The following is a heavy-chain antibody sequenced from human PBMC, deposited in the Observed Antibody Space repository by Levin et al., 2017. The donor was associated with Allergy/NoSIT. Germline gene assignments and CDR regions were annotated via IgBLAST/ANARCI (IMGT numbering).Heavy chain of an antibody. CDR3: ARGRRVTMVRGVFNWFDP. D-gene: IGHD3-10*01. V-gene: IGHV4-34*01. CDR1: GGSFSGYY. CDR2: INHSGST. Sequence: SQTLSLTCAVYGGSFSGYYWSWIRQPPGKGLEWIGEINHSGSTNYNPSLKSRVTISVDTSKNQFSLKLSSVTAADTAVYYCARGRRVTMVRGVFNWFDPWGQGTLVTVSS. J-gene: IGHJ5*02.